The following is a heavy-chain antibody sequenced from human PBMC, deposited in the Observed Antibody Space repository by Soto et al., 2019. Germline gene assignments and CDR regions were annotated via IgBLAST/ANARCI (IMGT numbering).Heavy chain of an antibody. V-gene: IGHV4-38-2*01. D-gene: IGHD3-3*01. Sequence: SETLSLTCAVSGYSISSGYYWGWIRQPPGKGLEWIGSIYHSGSTYYNPSLKSRVTISVDTSKNQFSRKLSSVTAADTAVYYCARSGNQYYDFWSGYYTDYYYYGMDVWGQGTTVTVSS. CDR2: IYHSGST. CDR3: ARSGNQYYDFWSGYYTDYYYYGMDV. CDR1: GYSISSGYY. J-gene: IGHJ6*02.